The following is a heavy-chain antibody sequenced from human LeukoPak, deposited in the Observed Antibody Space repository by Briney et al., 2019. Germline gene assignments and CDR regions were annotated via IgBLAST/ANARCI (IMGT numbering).Heavy chain of an antibody. V-gene: IGHV4-34*01. CDR2: INHSGST. CDR1: GGSFCGYY. Sequence: SETLSLTCAVYGGSFCGYYWSWIRQPPGKGLEWIGEINHSGSTNYNPSLKSRVTISVDTSKNQFSLKLSSVTAADTAVYYCARVQDYYDSSGSSAFDIWGQGTMVTVSS. J-gene: IGHJ3*02. CDR3: ARVQDYYDSSGSSAFDI. D-gene: IGHD3-22*01.